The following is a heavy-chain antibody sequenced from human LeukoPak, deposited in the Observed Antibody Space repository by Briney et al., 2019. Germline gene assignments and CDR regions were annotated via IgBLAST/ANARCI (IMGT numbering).Heavy chain of an antibody. Sequence: SETLSLTCTVSGGSITRYYWSWIRQPPGKGLEWIGYIYYSGSTNYNPSLKSRVTISVDTSKNQFSLKLSSVTAADTAVYYCARVKSNSWYYDAFDIWGQGTMVTVSS. V-gene: IGHV4-59*01. D-gene: IGHD6-13*01. CDR3: ARVKSNSWYYDAFDI. J-gene: IGHJ3*02. CDR1: GGSITRYY. CDR2: IYYSGST.